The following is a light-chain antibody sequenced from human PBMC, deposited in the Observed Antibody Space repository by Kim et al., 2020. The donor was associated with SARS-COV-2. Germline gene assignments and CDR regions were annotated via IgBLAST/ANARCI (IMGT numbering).Light chain of an antibody. CDR1: HNVRVD. CDR2: AAS. Sequence: SVDPAERATLSCGAHHNVRVDLAWYQQTPGQPTRLLIYAASTRATVIPARFSGSGSATDFTLTIHSLQSEDSALYYCQQYNHGVTFGGGTKVDIK. J-gene: IGKJ4*01. V-gene: IGKV3-15*01. CDR3: QQYNHGVT.